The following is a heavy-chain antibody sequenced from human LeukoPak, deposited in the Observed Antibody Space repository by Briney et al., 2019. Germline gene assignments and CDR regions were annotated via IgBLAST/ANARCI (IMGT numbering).Heavy chain of an antibody. V-gene: IGHV3-7*01. J-gene: IGHJ4*02. CDR1: GFTFGDYA. CDR3: ARYTTAGYSSGWYGPSFDY. D-gene: IGHD6-19*01. Sequence: GGSLRLSCTASGFTFGDYAMTWVRQAPGKGLEWVANIKKDGSEKYYVDSVKGRFTISRDNAKNSLYLQMNSLRAEDTAVYYCARYTTAGYSSGWYGPSFDYWGQGTLVTVSS. CDR2: IKKDGSEK.